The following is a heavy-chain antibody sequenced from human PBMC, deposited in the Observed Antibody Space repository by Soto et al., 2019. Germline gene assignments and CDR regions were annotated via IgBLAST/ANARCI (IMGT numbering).Heavy chain of an antibody. Sequence: HSDTLSLTCTVSGGSISPGDYYWSWIRRPPGKGLEWIGYIDYSGSTYYNPSLRSRVSISIDTSKNQFSLKMNSVTAADTGVYYCARRPGYYGPYGMDVWGQGTTVTVSS. CDR2: IDYSGST. CDR3: ARRPGYYGPYGMDV. J-gene: IGHJ6*02. V-gene: IGHV4-30-4*02. D-gene: IGHD3-9*01. CDR1: GGSISPGDYY.